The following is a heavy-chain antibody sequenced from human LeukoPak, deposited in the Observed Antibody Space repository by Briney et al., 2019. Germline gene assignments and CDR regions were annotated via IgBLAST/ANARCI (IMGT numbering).Heavy chain of an antibody. D-gene: IGHD2-2*01. J-gene: IGHJ3*02. V-gene: IGHV3-21*01. CDR3: ARSYCSSTSCYAFDI. CDR1: GFTFSSYS. CDR2: ISSSSSYI. Sequence: GGSLRLSCAASGFTFSSYSMNWVRQAPGNGLEWVSSISSSSSYIYYADSVKGRFTISRDNAKNSLYLQMNSLRAEDTAVYYCARSYCSSTSCYAFDIWGQGTMVTVSS.